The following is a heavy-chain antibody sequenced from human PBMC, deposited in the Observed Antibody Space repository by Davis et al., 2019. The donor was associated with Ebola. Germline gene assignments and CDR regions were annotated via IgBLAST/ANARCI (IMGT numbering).Heavy chain of an antibody. Sequence: SVPVSCKASLGTFSRHAIIWLRQAPGQGLEWMGGIIPFFGVPIYARKFQGRLTIIADTSASTAYMGLSSLRSEDTAVYYCARDSSGWYYFDYWGQGTLVTVSS. J-gene: IGHJ4*02. D-gene: IGHD6-19*01. CDR2: IIPFFGVP. CDR1: LGTFSRHA. CDR3: ARDSSGWYYFDY. V-gene: IGHV1-69*10.